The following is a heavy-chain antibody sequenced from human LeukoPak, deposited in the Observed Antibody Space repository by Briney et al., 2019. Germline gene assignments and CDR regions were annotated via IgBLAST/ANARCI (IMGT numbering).Heavy chain of an antibody. CDR1: GGTFSSYA. Sequence: SVKVSCKASGGTFSSYAISWVRQAPGQGLEWMGRIIPILGIANYAQKFQGRVTITADKSTSTAYMELSSLRSEDTAVYYCAKTHSSSWYQGWGQGTLVTVSS. D-gene: IGHD6-13*01. J-gene: IGHJ4*02. CDR2: IIPILGIA. V-gene: IGHV1-69*04. CDR3: AKTHSSSWYQG.